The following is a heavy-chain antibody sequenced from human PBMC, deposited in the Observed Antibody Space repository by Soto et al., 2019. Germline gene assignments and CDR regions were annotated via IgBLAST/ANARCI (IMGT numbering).Heavy chain of an antibody. J-gene: IGHJ6*02. D-gene: IGHD3-22*01. CDR2: IYPGDSDT. CDR1: GYSFISYW. Sequence: PGESLKVSWKGSGYSFISYWIGWVRQMPGKGLEWMGIIYPGDSDTRYSPSFQGQVTISADKSISTAYLQWSSLKASDTAMYYCASLGYYDSSGWEGNYYYGMDVWGQGTTVTVSS. CDR3: ASLGYYDSSGWEGNYYYGMDV. V-gene: IGHV5-51*01.